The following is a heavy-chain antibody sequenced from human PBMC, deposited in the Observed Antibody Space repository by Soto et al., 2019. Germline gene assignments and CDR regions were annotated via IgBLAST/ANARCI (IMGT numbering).Heavy chain of an antibody. CDR1: GYSFAGYW. CDR3: ARQIYDSDTGPNFQYYFDS. D-gene: IGHD3-22*01. V-gene: IGHV5-10-1*01. CDR2: IDPSDSQT. Sequence: GESLKISCKGSGYSFAGYWITWVRQKTGKGLEWMGRIDPSDSQTYYSPSFRGHVTISVTKSITTVFLQWSSLRASDTAMYYCARQIYDSDTGPNFQYYFDSWGQGTPVTVSS. J-gene: IGHJ4*02.